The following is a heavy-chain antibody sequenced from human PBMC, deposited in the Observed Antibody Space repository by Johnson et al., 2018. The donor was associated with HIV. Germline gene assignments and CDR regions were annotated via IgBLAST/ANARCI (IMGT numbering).Heavy chain of an antibody. D-gene: IGHD1-7*01. CDR1: GFTFSSYA. V-gene: IGHV3-30-3*01. J-gene: IGHJ3*02. CDR3: AKDDTTYNWNYCAAFDI. Sequence: QVQLVESGGGVVQPGRSLRLSCAASGFTFSSYAMHWVRQAPGKGLEWVAVISYDGSNKYYADSVKGRLTISRDNSKNTLYLQMNSLRVEDTAVYFCAKDDTTYNWNYCAAFDIWGQGTMVTVSS. CDR2: ISYDGSNK.